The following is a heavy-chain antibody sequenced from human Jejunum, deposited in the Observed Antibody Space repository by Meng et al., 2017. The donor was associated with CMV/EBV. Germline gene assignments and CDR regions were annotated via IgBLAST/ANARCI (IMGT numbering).Heavy chain of an antibody. D-gene: IGHD2-15*01. CDR3: VREDIVVFDY. CDR2: IKQDGSAT. V-gene: IGHV3-7*01. J-gene: IGHJ4*02. CDR1: VFPSIISW. Sequence: SGVVFVFPSIISWVRWVRQAPGRGLGWVANIKQDGSATYYADSVKGRFTISRDNAKNSLYLQMDNLRADDTAVYYCVREDIVVFDYWGQGTLVTVSS.